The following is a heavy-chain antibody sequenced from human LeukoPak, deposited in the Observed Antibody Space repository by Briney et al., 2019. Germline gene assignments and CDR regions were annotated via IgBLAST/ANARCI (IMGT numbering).Heavy chain of an antibody. CDR3: ARSRYYYGSGSYYGY. CDR1: GRSFSGYY. D-gene: IGHD3-10*01. Sequence: PSETLSLTCAVYGRSFSGYYWSWIRQPPGKGLEWIGEINHSGSTNYNPSLKSRVTISVDTSKNQFSLKLSSVTAADTAVYYCARSRYYYGSGSYYGYWGQGTLVTVSS. CDR2: INHSGST. J-gene: IGHJ4*02. V-gene: IGHV4-34*01.